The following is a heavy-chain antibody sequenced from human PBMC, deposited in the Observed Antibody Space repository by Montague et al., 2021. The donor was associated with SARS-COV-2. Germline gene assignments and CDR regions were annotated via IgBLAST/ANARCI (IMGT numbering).Heavy chain of an antibody. CDR2: INHSGTT. CDR3: ARWDPQTLTLIGLRGKSASDY. CDR1: GGSFSGYF. J-gene: IGHJ4*02. Sequence: SETLSLTCAVYGGSFSGYFWTWIRQSPGKGLEWIAEINHSGTTNYNFNPSLRSRVTISVDTSKNQFSLKLSSATAADTGVYYCARWDPQTLTLIGLRGKSASDYWGQGTLVTVSS. V-gene: IGHV4-34*01. D-gene: IGHD4-23*01.